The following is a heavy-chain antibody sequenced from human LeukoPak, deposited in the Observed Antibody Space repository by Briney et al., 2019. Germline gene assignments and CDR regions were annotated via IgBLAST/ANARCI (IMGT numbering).Heavy chain of an antibody. V-gene: IGHV3-23*01. J-gene: IGHJ4*02. CDR1: GFTFSSYA. D-gene: IGHD4-17*01. CDR3: ATKTSYGDRYFDY. CDR2: ISPTTGTT. Sequence: GGSLRLSCAASGFTFSSYAMSWIRQAPGKGLEWLSAISPTTGTTFYADSVKDRFTISRDNSKNTLYLQMNSLRAEDTAIYYCATKTSYGDRYFDYWGQGTLVTVSS.